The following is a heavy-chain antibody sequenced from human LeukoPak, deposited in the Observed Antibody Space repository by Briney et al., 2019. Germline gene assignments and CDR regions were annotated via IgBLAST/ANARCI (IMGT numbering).Heavy chain of an antibody. CDR3: AKGSSISADY. CDR1: GFTFSSNG. J-gene: IGHJ4*02. CDR2: IRYDGSNK. Sequence: GGSLRLSCAASGFTFSSNGMHWVRQAPGKGLEWVAFIRYDGSNKCYADSVKGRFTISRDNSKNTLYLQMNSLRGEDTAVYYCAKGSSISADYWGQGTLVTVSS. V-gene: IGHV3-30*02. D-gene: IGHD1-14*01.